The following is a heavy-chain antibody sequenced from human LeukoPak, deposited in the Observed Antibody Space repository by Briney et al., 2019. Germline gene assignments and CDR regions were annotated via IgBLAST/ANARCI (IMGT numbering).Heavy chain of an antibody. CDR3: VGGDY. CDR1: GFIFSSYS. J-gene: IGHJ4*02. CDR2: ISSSSSTM. Sequence: GGSLRLSCAASGFIFSSYSMNWVRQAPGKGLEWVSYISSSSSTMYYAASVKGRFSISRDNTKNSLYLQMNSLRAEDTAVYYCVGGDYWGQGTLVTVSS. V-gene: IGHV3-48*04.